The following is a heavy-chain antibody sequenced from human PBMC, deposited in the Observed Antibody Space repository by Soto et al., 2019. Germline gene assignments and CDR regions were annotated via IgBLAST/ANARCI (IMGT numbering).Heavy chain of an antibody. CDR3: ATSFQEGGITRYYFAY. CDR1: GYTLTELS. CDR2: FDPEDGET. Sequence: ASVKVSCKXSGYTLTELSMHWVRQAPGKGLEWMGGFDPEDGETIYAQKFQGRVTMTEDTSTDTAYMELSSLRSEDTAVYYCATSFQEGGITRYYFAYWGQGTLVTVSS. V-gene: IGHV1-24*01. D-gene: IGHD3-10*01. J-gene: IGHJ4*02.